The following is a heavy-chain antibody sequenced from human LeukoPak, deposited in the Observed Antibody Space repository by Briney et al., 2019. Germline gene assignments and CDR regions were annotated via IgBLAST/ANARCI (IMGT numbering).Heavy chain of an antibody. D-gene: IGHD3-16*02. CDR2: ISWNSGSI. CDR1: GFTFDDYA. J-gene: IGHJ4*02. Sequence: QPGGSLRLSCAASGFTFDDYAMHWVRQAPGKGLEWASGISWNSGSIDYADSVKGRFTISRDNAKNSLYLEMNSLRAEDTAVYYCARVDYVWGSYPLFDYWGQGTLVTVSS. CDR3: ARVDYVWGSYPLFDY. V-gene: IGHV3-9*01.